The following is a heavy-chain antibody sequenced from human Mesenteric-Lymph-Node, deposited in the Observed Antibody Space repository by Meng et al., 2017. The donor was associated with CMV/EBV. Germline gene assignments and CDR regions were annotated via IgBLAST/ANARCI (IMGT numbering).Heavy chain of an antibody. J-gene: IGHJ5*01. D-gene: IGHD3-10*01. V-gene: IGHV4-30-4*01. CDR1: GGSITSGYYF. CDR3: AREDGSGSFSRWFDS. CDR2: VFHSGST. Sequence: GGSITSGYYFLTWIRQAPGKGPEWIGHVFHSGSTYSIPSLRGRVIMSLDTSKNQFSLKLTPVTAADTAVYFCAREDGSGSFSRWFDSWGPGTLVTVSS.